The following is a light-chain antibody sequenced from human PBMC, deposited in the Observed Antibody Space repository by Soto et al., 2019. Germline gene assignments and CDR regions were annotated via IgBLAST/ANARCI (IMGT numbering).Light chain of an antibody. CDR2: GAS. V-gene: IGKV3-20*01. Sequence: EIVMTQSPSTLSVSPGKRATLSCRASQSVSSSYLAWYQQKPGQAPRLLIYGASSRATGIPDRFSGSGSGTDFTLTISSLQPDDFATYYCQHYNSYSEAFGQGTKVDIK. J-gene: IGKJ1*01. CDR1: QSVSSSY. CDR3: QHYNSYSEA.